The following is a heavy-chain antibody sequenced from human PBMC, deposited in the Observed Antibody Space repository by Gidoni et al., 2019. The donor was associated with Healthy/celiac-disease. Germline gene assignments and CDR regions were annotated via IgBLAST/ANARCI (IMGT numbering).Heavy chain of an antibody. Sequence: QVQLQQWGAGLLKPSETLSLTCAVYGGSFSGYYWSWIRQPPGKGLEWIGEINHSGSTNYNPSLKSRVTISVDTSKNQFSLKLSSVTAADTAVYYCARGGEGVVVPAAPYYYYGMDVWGQGTTVTVSS. CDR2: INHSGST. CDR1: GGSFSGYY. J-gene: IGHJ6*02. CDR3: ARGGEGVVVPAAPYYYYGMDV. V-gene: IGHV4-34*01. D-gene: IGHD2-2*01.